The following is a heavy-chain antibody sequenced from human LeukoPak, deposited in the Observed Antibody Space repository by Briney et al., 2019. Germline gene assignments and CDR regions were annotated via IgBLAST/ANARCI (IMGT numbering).Heavy chain of an antibody. CDR3: AKDGEWFGELLSQDYYGMDV. Sequence: GGSLRLSCAASGFTFSSYAMSWVRQAPGKGLEWVSAISGSGGSAYYADSVKGRFTISRDNSKNTLYLQMNSLRAEDTAVYYCAKDGEWFGELLSQDYYGMDVWGQGTTVTVSS. V-gene: IGHV3-23*01. D-gene: IGHD3-10*01. CDR1: GFTFSSYA. CDR2: ISGSGGSA. J-gene: IGHJ6*02.